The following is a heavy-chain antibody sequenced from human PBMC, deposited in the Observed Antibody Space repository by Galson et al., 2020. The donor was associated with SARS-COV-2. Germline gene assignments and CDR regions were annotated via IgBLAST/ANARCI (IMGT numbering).Heavy chain of an antibody. J-gene: IGHJ6*02. CDR3: ARDLDYLYGMDV. CDR1: GFTFSSNN. CDR2: ISSSSSYI. Sequence: GGSLRLSCAASGFTFSSNNMNWVRQAPGKGLEWVSSISSSSSYIYYADSVKGRFTISRDNAKNSLYLQMNSLRAEDTAVYYCARDLDYLYGMDVWGQGTTVTVSS. V-gene: IGHV3-21*01.